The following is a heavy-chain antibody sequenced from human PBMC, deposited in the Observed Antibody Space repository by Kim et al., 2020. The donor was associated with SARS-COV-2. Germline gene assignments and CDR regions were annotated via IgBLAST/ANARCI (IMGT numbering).Heavy chain of an antibody. CDR2: ISASGGRT. D-gene: IGHD2-2*01. Sequence: GGSLRLSCAASGFTFSSYAMSWVRQAPGKGLEWVSDISASGGRTYYADSVKGRFTISRDNSKNTLYLEMNSLRAEDTAGYYCAKVGRGVEVPAAGYFDYWGQGTLVTVSS. J-gene: IGHJ4*02. CDR1: GFTFSSYA. CDR3: AKVGRGVEVPAAGYFDY. V-gene: IGHV3-23*01.